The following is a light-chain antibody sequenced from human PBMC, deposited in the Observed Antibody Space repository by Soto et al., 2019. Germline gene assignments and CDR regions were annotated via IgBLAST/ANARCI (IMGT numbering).Light chain of an antibody. J-gene: IGLJ1*01. V-gene: IGLV2-14*03. CDR2: DVT. CDR1: GSDIGSYNY. Sequence: SVLAQPASATVSPGQSITISCTRTGSDIGSYNYVSWYQHHPGKVPKFIIYDVTNRPSGVSDRFSGSKSGNTASLTISGLQAEDEADYYCNSYTSASTYVFGTGTKVTVL. CDR3: NSYTSASTYV.